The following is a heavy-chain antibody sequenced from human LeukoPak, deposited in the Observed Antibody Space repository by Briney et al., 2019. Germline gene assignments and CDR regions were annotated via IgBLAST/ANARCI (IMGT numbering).Heavy chain of an antibody. CDR1: GFTFSSNS. CDR2: ISSSSNYI. V-gene: IGHV3-21*01. Sequence: GGSLRLSCAASGFTFSSNSMSWVRQAPGKGLEWVSSISSSSNYIYYADSVKGRFTISRDNAKNSLYLQMSSLRAEDTALYYCARGRNYPDYWGRGTLVTVSS. CDR3: ARGRNYPDY. J-gene: IGHJ4*02.